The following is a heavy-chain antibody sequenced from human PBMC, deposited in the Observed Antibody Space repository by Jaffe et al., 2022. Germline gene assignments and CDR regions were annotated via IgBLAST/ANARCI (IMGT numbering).Heavy chain of an antibody. CDR3: ARFEASCSGGSCYLSHFDS. Sequence: EVQLVQSGAEEKKPGESLKISCKGSGYSFASYWIAWVRQMPGKGLEWMGIMHPGDSDFRYSPSFQGQVTFSADKSTTTAYLQWTSLKAPDTAMYYCARFEASCSGGSCYLSHFDSWGQGTLVTVSS. D-gene: IGHD2-15*01. CDR1: GYSFASYW. CDR2: MHPGDSDF. J-gene: IGHJ4*02. V-gene: IGHV5-51*03.